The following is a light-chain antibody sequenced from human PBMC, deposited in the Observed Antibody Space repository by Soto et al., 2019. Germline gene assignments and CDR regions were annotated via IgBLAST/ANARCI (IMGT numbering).Light chain of an antibody. CDR2: GAS. J-gene: IGKJ5*01. CDR3: KQRSNWQIT. V-gene: IGKV3D-20*02. CDR1: ESVNSRY. Sequence: EIVLTQSPGTLSLSPGERATLSCRASESVNSRYLAWYQQKPGQAPRLLIYGASSRATGIQDRFSGSGSGTDFTLTISRLEPEDFAVYYCKQRSNWQITFGQGTRLEIK.